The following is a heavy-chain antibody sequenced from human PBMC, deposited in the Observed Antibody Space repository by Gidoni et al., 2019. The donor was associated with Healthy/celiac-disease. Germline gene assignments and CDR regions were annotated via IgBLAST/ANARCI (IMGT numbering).Heavy chain of an antibody. CDR1: GGSISSGGYS. CDR3: ASAANDFWSGSPFDY. Sequence: QLQLQESGSGLVKPSQTLSLTCAVSGGSISSGGYSWSWIRQPPGKGPEWIGYIYHSGSTYYNPSLKSRVTISVDRSKNQFSLKLSSVTAADTAVYYCASAANDFWSGSPFDYWGQGTLVTVSS. J-gene: IGHJ4*02. V-gene: IGHV4-30-2*01. D-gene: IGHD3-3*01. CDR2: IYHSGST.